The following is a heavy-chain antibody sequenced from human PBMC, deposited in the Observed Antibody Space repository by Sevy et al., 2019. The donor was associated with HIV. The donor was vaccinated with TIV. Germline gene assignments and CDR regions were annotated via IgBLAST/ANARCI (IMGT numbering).Heavy chain of an antibody. CDR2: IYAGGNT. CDR1: GFTVTSNY. D-gene: IGHD5-18*01. V-gene: IGHV3-66*02. Sequence: LSLTCAASGFTVTSNYMSWVRQAPGKGLEWVSIIYAGGNTYYADSVEGRFTISRDNSKNTLYLQMNTLRADDTAVYYCAIGYGYGYDYWGQGTLVTVSS. CDR3: AIGYGYGYDY. J-gene: IGHJ4*02.